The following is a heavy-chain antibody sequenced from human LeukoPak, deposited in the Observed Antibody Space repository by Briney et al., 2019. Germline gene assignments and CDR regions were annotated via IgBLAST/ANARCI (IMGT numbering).Heavy chain of an antibody. V-gene: IGHV3-21*01. CDR1: GFTFSSYS. J-gene: IGHJ6*03. CDR2: ISSSGSYI. Sequence: AGGSMRLSCAASGFTFSSYSMNWVRQAPGKGLEWVSSISSSGSYIYYADSVKGRFTISRDNAKNSLYLQMNSLRAEDTAVYYCAREYYYDISSSPNCMDVWGKGTTVTVSS. D-gene: IGHD3-22*01. CDR3: AREYYYDISSSPNCMDV.